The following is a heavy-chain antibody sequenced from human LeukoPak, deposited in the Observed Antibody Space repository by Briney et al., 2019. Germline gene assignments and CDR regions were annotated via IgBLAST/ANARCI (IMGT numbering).Heavy chain of an antibody. CDR2: ISSSSSYI. CDR3: ASSWTTVTSSFDY. V-gene: IGHV3-21*01. CDR1: GFTFSSYA. D-gene: IGHD4-17*01. J-gene: IGHJ4*02. Sequence: GGSLRLSCAASGFTFSSYAMSWVRQAPGKGLEWVSSISSSSSYIYYADSVKGRFTISRDNAKNSLYLQMNSLRAEDTAVYYCASSWTTVTSSFDYWGQGTLVTVSS.